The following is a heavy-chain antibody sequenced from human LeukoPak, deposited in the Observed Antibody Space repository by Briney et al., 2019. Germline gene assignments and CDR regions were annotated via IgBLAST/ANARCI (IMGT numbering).Heavy chain of an antibody. CDR1: GYTFTSYY. J-gene: IGHJ4*02. V-gene: IGHV1-46*01. D-gene: IGHD6-13*01. Sequence: SVKVSCKASGYTFTSYYMHWVRQAPGQGLEWMGIINPSGGSTSYAQKFQGRVTMTRDVSTSTVYMELSSLRSEDTAVYYCARTYLGYSSSWSHFDYWGQGTLVTVSS. CDR3: ARTYLGYSSSWSHFDY. CDR2: INPSGGST.